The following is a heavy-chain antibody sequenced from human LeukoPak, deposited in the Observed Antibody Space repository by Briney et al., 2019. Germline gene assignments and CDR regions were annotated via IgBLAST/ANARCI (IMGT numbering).Heavy chain of an antibody. Sequence: ASVKVSCKASGYTFTGYYMHWVRQAPGQGLEWMGWINPNSGDTRHTQKFQGTVTVTRDTSISTAYMELSRLRSDDTAVYYCARGNPTDDSRRSGMSWGQGTPVTVSS. J-gene: IGHJ5*02. CDR2: INPNSGDT. D-gene: IGHD1-14*01. V-gene: IGHV1-2*02. CDR3: ARGNPTDDSRRSGMS. CDR1: GYTFTGYY.